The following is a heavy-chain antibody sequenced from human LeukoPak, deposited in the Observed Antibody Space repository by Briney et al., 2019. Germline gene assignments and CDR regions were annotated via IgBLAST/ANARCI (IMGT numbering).Heavy chain of an antibody. D-gene: IGHD3-10*01. V-gene: IGHV4-59*01. CDR3: ARGGYYGSGNDFRFDP. CDR2: IYYSGST. CDR1: GGSISSYY. J-gene: IGHJ5*02. Sequence: TSETLSLTCTVSGGSISSYYWSWIRQPPGRGLEWIGYIYYSGSTNYKPSLKSRVTISVDTSKNQFSLKLSSVTAADTAVYYCARGGYYGSGNDFRFDPWGQGTLVTVSS.